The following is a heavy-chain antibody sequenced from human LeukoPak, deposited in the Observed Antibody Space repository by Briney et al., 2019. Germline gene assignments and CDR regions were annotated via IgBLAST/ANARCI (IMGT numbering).Heavy chain of an antibody. CDR3: VRDER. J-gene: IGHJ4*02. V-gene: IGHV3-7*04. CDR1: GFTFRSSW. CDR2: INQDGTER. Sequence: GGSLRLSCTASGFTFRSSWMSWVRQALGKGLEWVAHINQDGTERKYVDSVRGRYTISRDNAKNSLYLQMNSLRDEDTAVYYCVRDERWGQGAQVTVSS. D-gene: IGHD1-1*01.